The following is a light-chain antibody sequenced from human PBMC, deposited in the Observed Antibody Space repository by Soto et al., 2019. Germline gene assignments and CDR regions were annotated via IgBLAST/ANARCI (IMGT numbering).Light chain of an antibody. Sequence: IQLTQSPSSLSASVGDRVTISCRASQDISTHLAWFAQKPGRAPQLLIYAASTLHSGVPSRFSGSGSGTDFTLTISSLQPEDFATYYCEQVKSYPLTFGGGTKVDIK. CDR3: EQVKSYPLT. V-gene: IGKV1-9*01. CDR1: QDISTH. J-gene: IGKJ4*01. CDR2: AAS.